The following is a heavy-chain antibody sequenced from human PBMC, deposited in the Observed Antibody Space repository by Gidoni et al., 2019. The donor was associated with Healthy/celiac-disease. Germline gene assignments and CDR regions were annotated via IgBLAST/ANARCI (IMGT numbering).Heavy chain of an antibody. V-gene: IGHV4-31*03. CDR3: ASAFTMVRGVPLGATFDP. D-gene: IGHD3-10*01. CDR2: IYYSGST. J-gene: IGHJ5*02. CDR1: GGSLRRGGYS. Sequence: QVQLQESGPGLVKPSQTLSLPCTVSGGSLRRGGYSWRWLRPHPGKGLEWIGYIYYSGSTYYNPSLKSRVTISVDTSKNQFSLKLSSVTAADTAVYYCASAFTMVRGVPLGATFDPWGQGTLVTVSS.